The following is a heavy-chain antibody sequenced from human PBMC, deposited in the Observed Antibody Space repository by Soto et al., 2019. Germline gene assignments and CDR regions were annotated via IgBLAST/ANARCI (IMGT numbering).Heavy chain of an antibody. V-gene: IGHV3-30*18. CDR3: AKGGRQWLVTSDVTY. CDR1: GFTFSDYA. CDR2: VSHDGRNT. D-gene: IGHD6-19*01. Sequence: VQLVESGGGVVQPGRSLRLSCAASGFTFSDYAMHWVRQAPGKGLEWVAVVSHDGRNTHYADSVKGRFTISRDSSKYTGSVEMTSLRAEDTGVYYCAKGGRQWLVTSDVTYWGQGALVTVSS. J-gene: IGHJ4*02.